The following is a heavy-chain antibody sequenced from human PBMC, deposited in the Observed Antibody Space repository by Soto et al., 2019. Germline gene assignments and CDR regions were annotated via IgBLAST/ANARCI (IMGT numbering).Heavy chain of an antibody. CDR1: GGSITTGDYL. CDR2: FHYSGNT. V-gene: IGHV4-30-4*01. J-gene: IGHJ5*02. Sequence: SETLSLTCTVSGGSITTGDYLWSWIRQPPGKGLEWVGNFHYSGNTYYNPSLKSRITISVDTSKNQFSLKLSSVTAADTAVYYCAXESLLDTTLDMYNWFDPWGQGTLVTVSS. D-gene: IGHD5-18*01. CDR3: AXESLLDTTLDMYNWFDP.